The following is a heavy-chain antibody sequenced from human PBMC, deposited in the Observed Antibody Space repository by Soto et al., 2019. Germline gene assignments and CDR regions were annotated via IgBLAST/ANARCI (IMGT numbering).Heavy chain of an antibody. J-gene: IGHJ6*01. Sequence: TLSLTCTVSVVSISSGGYYWSWIRQHPGKGLEWIGYIYYSGSTYYNPSLKSRVTISVDTSKNQFSLKLSSVTAADTAVYYCARAKGRGSGMDVWGQGTTVTVSS. V-gene: IGHV4-31*03. CDR1: VVSISSGGYY. CDR2: IYYSGST. CDR3: ARAKGRGSGMDV.